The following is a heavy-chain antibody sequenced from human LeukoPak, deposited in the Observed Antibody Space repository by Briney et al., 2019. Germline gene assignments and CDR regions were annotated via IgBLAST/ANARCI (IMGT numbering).Heavy chain of an antibody. J-gene: IGHJ3*02. CDR3: TTEPGHHEPDAFDI. Sequence: GGSLRLSCAASGFTFSNAWMSWVRQAPGKGLEWVGRIKSKTDGGTTDYAAPVKGRFTISRDDSKNTLYLRMNSLKTEDTAVYYCTTEPGHHEPDAFDIWGQGTMVTVSS. D-gene: IGHD1-14*01. V-gene: IGHV3-15*01. CDR2: IKSKTDGGTT. CDR1: GFTFSNAW.